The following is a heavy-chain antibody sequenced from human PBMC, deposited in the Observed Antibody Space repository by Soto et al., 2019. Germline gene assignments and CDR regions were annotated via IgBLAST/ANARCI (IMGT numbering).Heavy chain of an antibody. Sequence: PVGSLRLSCVASGFTFSDYAMTWVRQAPGKGLEWVSVISATGATTYYADSVRSRFTISRDNSKNTLNLQMNDLRVEDTAVIYCAKGRKSTEKDIAVMLAAASSIQHWGQGTLVTVSS. J-gene: IGHJ1*01. V-gene: IGHV3-23*01. CDR1: GFTFSDYA. D-gene: IGHD2-15*01. CDR2: ISATGATT. CDR3: AKGRKSTEKDIAVMLAAASSIQH.